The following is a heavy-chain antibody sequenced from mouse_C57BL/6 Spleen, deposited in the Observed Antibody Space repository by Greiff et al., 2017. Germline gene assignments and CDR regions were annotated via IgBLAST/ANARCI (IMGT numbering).Heavy chain of an antibody. V-gene: IGHV1-7*01. D-gene: IGHD2-12*01. CDR3: ASYAWFAY. CDR2: INPSSGYT. J-gene: IGHJ3*01. CDR1: GYTFTSYW. Sequence: VQLQQSGAELAKPGTSVKLSCKASGYTFTSYWMHWVKQRPGQGLEWIGYINPSSGYTKYNQKFKDKATLTADKSSRTAYMQLSSLTYEDSAVYYCASYAWFAYWGQGTLVTVSA.